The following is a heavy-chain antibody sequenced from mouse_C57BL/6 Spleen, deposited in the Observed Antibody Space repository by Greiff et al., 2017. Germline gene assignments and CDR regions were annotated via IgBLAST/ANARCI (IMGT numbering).Heavy chain of an antibody. D-gene: IGHD1-1*01. CDR3: ARPYYYGRGYFDY. V-gene: IGHV5-17*01. J-gene: IGHJ2*01. CDR1: GFTFSDYR. CDR2: ISSGSSTI. Sequence: DVKLVESGGGLVKPGGSLKLSCAASGFTFSDYRMHWVRQAPEKGLEWVAYISSGSSTIYYADTVKGRFTISRDNAKNTLFLQMTSLRSEDTAMYYCARPYYYGRGYFDYWGQGTTLTVSS.